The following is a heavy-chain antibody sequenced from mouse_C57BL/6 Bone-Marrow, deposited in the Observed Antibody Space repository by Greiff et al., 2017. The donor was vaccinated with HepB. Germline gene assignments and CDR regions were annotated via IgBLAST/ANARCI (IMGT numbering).Heavy chain of an antibody. J-gene: IGHJ4*01. CDR1: GYSFTGYY. Sequence: EVKLVESGPELVKPGASVKISCKASGYSFTGYYMNWVKQSPEKSLEWIGEINPSTGGTTYNQKFKAKATLTVDKSSSTAYMQLKSLTSEDSAVYYCARSNLDYWGQGTSVTVSS. CDR3: ARSNLDY. V-gene: IGHV1-42*01. CDR2: INPSTGGT.